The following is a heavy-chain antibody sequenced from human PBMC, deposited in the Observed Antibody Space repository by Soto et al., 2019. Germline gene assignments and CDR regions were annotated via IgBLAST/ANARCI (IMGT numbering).Heavy chain of an antibody. CDR3: ASQITMVRGVINN. CDR2: IYYSGST. D-gene: IGHD3-10*01. CDR1: GGSVSSGSYY. V-gene: IGHV4-61*01. Sequence: SETLSLTCTVSGGSVSSGSYYWSWIRQPPGKGLEWIGYIYYSGSTNYNPSLKSRVTISVDTSKNQFSLKLSSVTAADTAVYYCASQITMVRGVINNWGQGTLVTLSS. J-gene: IGHJ4*02.